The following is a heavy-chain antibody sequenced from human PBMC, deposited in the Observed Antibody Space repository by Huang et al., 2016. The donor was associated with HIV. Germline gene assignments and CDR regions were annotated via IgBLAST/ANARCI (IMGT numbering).Heavy chain of an antibody. J-gene: IGHJ4*02. CDR1: GFTFSSYS. CDR2: ISSSSSYI. V-gene: IGHV3-21*01. CDR3: ARDNSRYSSSWYPLDY. Sequence: EVQLVESGGGLVKPGGSLRLSCAASGFTFSSYSMNWVRQAPGRGLEWVSSISSSSSYIYYADSVKGRFTISRDNAKNSLYLKMNSLRAEDTAVYYCARDNSRYSSSWYPLDYWGQGTLVTVSS. D-gene: IGHD6-13*01.